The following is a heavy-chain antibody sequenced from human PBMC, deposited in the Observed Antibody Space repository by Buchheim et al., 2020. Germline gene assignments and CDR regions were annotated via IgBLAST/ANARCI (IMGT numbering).Heavy chain of an antibody. D-gene: IGHD1-14*01. J-gene: IGHJ4*02. CDR3: ARGLGVSGTDLDY. CDR2: ISYDGSNK. Sequence: QVQLVESGGGVVQPGRSLRLSCAASGFTFSSYAMHWVRQAPGKGLEWVAVISYDGSNKYYADSVKGRFTIPRDNSKNTLYLQMNSLRAEDTAVYYCARGLGVSGTDLDYWGQGTL. V-gene: IGHV3-30-3*01. CDR1: GFTFSSYA.